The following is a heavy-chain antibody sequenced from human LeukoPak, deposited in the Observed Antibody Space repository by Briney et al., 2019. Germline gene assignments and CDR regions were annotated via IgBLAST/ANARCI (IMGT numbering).Heavy chain of an antibody. CDR1: GGTFSSYA. J-gene: IGHJ3*02. Sequence: ASVKVSCKASGGTFSSYAISWVRQARGQGLEWMGWIVPILGIANYAQKFQGRVTITADKSTSTVYMELTSLRSEDTAVYYCARGMGSSSWYLAVDIWGQGTMVTVSS. D-gene: IGHD6-13*01. V-gene: IGHV1-69*10. CDR2: IVPILGIA. CDR3: ARGMGSSSWYLAVDI.